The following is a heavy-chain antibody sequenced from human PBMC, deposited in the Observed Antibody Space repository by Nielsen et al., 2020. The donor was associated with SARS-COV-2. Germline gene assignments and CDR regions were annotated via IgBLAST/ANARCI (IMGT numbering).Heavy chain of an antibody. V-gene: IGHV3-74*01. D-gene: IGHD1-7*01. CDR3: ARGGNYYFDY. Sequence: GGSLRLSCVASGFTFSRSWIHWVRQAPGKGLEWVSRINGDGTTTNYADSVKGRFTISRDNAKNTLYLQMNSLRAEDTAVYYCARGGNYYFDYWGQGTLVTVSS. CDR2: INGDGTTT. J-gene: IGHJ4*02. CDR1: GFTFSRSW.